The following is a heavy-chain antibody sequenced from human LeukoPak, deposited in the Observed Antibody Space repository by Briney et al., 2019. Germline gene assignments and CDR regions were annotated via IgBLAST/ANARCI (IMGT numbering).Heavy chain of an antibody. CDR1: GYTFTGYY. CDR3: ARTFTISRDYYYYMDV. V-gene: IGHV1-2*02. J-gene: IGHJ6*03. D-gene: IGHD3-3*01. Sequence: GASVKVSCKASGYTFTGYYMHWVRQAPGQGLEWMGWINPNSGGTNYAQKFQGRVTMTRDTSISTAYMELSRLRSDETAVYYCARTFTISRDYYYYMDVWGKGTTVTVSS. CDR2: INPNSGGT.